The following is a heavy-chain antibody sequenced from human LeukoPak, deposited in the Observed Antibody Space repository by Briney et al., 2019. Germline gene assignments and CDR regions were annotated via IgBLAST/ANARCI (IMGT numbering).Heavy chain of an antibody. CDR3: ARDGYPDAFDI. J-gene: IGHJ3*02. CDR2: IKSDGSST. V-gene: IGHV3-74*01. Sequence: GGSLRLSCAASGFTFTNYWMHWVRQAPGKGLVWVSRIKSDGSSTSYADSVKGRFTISRDNAKNTLYLQMNSLRAEDTAVYYCARDGYPDAFDIWGQGTMVTVSS. D-gene: IGHD6-13*01. CDR1: GFTFTNYW.